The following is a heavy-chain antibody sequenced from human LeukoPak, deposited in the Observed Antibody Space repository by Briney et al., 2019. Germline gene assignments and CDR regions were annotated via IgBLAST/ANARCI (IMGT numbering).Heavy chain of an antibody. J-gene: IGHJ4*02. CDR3: ARENPSGYFNRPIDY. V-gene: IGHV4-59*01. D-gene: IGHD3-3*01. CDR1: GASISSYY. Sequence: SETLSLTCTVSGASISSYYWSWIRQPPGKGLEWIGDIYYSGSIKYNPSLKSRVTMSVDTSKNQFSLKLSSVTAADTAIYYCARENPSGYFNRPIDYWGQGTLVTVSS. CDR2: IYYSGSI.